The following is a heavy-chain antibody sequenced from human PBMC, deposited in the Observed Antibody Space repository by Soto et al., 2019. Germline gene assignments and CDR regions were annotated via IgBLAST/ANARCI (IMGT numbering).Heavy chain of an antibody. J-gene: IGHJ4*02. CDR2: IGNSGTTT. Sequence: HPGGSLRLSCAASGFTFSSYSMSWVRQAPGKGLEWVSAIGNSGTTTYYADSVKGRFTISRDNSKNTLYLQMNSLRSDDTAVYYCARDSRTEGGYYFDYWGQGTLVTVSS. CDR3: ARDSRTEGGYYFDY. D-gene: IGHD2-8*02. V-gene: IGHV3-23*01. CDR1: GFTFSSYS.